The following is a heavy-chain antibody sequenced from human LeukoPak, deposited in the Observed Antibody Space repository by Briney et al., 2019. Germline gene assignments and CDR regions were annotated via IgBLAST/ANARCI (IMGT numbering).Heavy chain of an antibody. V-gene: IGHV3-74*01. J-gene: IGHJ3*02. Sequence: GGSLRLSCAASGFTFSNYWMHWVRQAPGKGLMWVSRIKGDGIDTIGADFVKGLFTTSRDNAKNTLYLQMNSLRAEDTATYYCVRDQSLWALDIWGQGTTVTVSS. CDR2: IKGDGIDT. CDR3: VRDQSLWALDI. CDR1: GFTFSNYW. D-gene: IGHD1-26*01.